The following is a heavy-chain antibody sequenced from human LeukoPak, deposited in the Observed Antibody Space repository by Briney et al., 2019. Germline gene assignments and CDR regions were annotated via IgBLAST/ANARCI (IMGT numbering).Heavy chain of an antibody. CDR1: GGSISSYY. CDR2: IYYSGST. D-gene: IGHD3-22*01. J-gene: IGHJ3*02. CDR3: VRHYDSISAFDI. V-gene: IGHV4-59*08. Sequence: SETLSLTCTVSGGSISSYYWSWIRQPPGKGLEWIGYIYYSGSTNYNPSLKSRVTIPVDTSKNQFSLKLSSVTAADTAVYYCVRHYDSISAFDIWGQGTMVTVSS.